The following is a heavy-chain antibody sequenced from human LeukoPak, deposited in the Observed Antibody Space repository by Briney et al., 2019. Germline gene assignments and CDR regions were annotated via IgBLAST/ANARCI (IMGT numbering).Heavy chain of an antibody. J-gene: IGHJ4*02. CDR3: ARGMTTIDY. CDR2: IYPGDSNT. D-gene: IGHD4-11*01. Sequence: GESLKISCKGSGYGFTRYWIGWVRQMPGKGLEWMGIIYPGDSNTRYSPSFQGQVTVSADKSISTAYLQWSNLKASDTAMYYCARGMTTIDYWGQGTLVTVSS. CDR1: GYGFTRYW. V-gene: IGHV5-51*01.